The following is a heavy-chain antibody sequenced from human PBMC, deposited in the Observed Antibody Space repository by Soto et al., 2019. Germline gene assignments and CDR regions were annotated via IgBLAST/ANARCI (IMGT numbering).Heavy chain of an antibody. CDR1: GFTFSGSA. Sequence: GGSLRLSCAASGFTFSGSAMHWVRQASGKGLEWVGRFRSKANSYATAYAASVKGRFTISRDDSKNTAYLQMNSLKTEDTAVYYCTRIKGDIVATQTYYYYYYMDVWGKGTTVTVSS. CDR3: TRIKGDIVATQTYYYYYYMDV. J-gene: IGHJ6*03. D-gene: IGHD5-12*01. V-gene: IGHV3-73*01. CDR2: FRSKANSYAT.